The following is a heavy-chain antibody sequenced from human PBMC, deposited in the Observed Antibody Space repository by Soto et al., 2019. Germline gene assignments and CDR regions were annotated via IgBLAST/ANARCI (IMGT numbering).Heavy chain of an antibody. CDR3: ARVERGTATTVLDAFDI. Sequence: QVQLQQWGAGLLKPSETLSLTCAVNGGSVNSGNYYWSWIRQPPGKGLEWIGEMSHSGGTHFNPSLKSRVTISVDTSKNQFSMKMSSVTAADTALYYCARVERGTATTVLDAFDIWGPGTMVTVSS. CDR2: MSHSGGT. V-gene: IGHV4-34*01. CDR1: GGSVNSGNYY. D-gene: IGHD1-1*01. J-gene: IGHJ3*02.